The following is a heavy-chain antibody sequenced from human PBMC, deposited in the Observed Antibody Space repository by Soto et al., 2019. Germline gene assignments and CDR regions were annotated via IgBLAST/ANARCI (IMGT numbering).Heavy chain of an antibody. CDR1: AFTFSAYY. D-gene: IGHD6-13*01. V-gene: IGHV1-2*02. J-gene: IGHJ6*02. Sequence: ASVTVSCKASAFTFSAYYIYWVRQASGQGLEWIGWINPNSGGTNNAQKFQGRVTMTRDTSTSTVYMELSALIPDDTAVYYCARSLLDEYSSSWRSAYYGMDVWGQGTTVTVSS. CDR2: INPNSGGT. CDR3: ARSLLDEYSSSWRSAYYGMDV.